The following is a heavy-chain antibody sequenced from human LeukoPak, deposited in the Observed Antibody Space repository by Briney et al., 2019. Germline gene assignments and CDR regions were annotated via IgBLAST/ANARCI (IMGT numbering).Heavy chain of an antibody. CDR2: IYHSGSS. CDR3: ARHDYGDSHYFDS. D-gene: IGHD4-17*01. CDR1: GGSMSYYY. J-gene: IGHJ4*02. V-gene: IGHV4-59*08. Sequence: SETLSLTCTVSGGSMSYYYWSWIRQPPGKGLEWIGYIYHSGSSDYNPSVKSRVTISLDTSKNQLSLKLSSVTAADTAVYYCARHDYGDSHYFDSWGQGTLVTASS.